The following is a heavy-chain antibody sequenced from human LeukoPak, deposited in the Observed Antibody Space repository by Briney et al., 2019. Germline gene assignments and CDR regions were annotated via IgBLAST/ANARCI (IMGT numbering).Heavy chain of an antibody. D-gene: IGHD3-9*01. CDR2: IYYSGST. CDR1: GGSISSSSYY. CDR3: ARHQRVLRYFEGLTPWDY. V-gene: IGHV4-39*01. Sequence: SETLSLTCTVSGGSISSSSYYWGWLRQPPGKGLEGIGSIYYSGSTYYNPSLKSRVTISVDTSKNQFSLKLSSVTAADTAVYYCARHQRVLRYFEGLTPWDYWGQGTLVTVSS. J-gene: IGHJ4*02.